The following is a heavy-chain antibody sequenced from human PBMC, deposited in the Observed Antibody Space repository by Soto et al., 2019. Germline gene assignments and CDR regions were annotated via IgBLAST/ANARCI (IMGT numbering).Heavy chain of an antibody. CDR3: ARERHYDFWSGYPTTHYYYGMDV. CDR2: IYYSGST. Sequence: SETLSLTCTFSGGSISSYYWSLIRQPPGKGLEWIGYIYYSGSTNYNPSLKSRVTISVDTSKNQFSLKLSSVTAADTAVYYCARERHYDFWSGYPTTHYYYGMDVWGQGTTVTVSS. CDR1: GGSISSYY. V-gene: IGHV4-59*01. D-gene: IGHD3-3*01. J-gene: IGHJ6*02.